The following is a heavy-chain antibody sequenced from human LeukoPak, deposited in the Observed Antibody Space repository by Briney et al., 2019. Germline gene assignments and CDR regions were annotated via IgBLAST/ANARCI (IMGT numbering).Heavy chain of an antibody. CDR2: ISWNSGSI. CDR3: AKGHLRYFDD. Sequence: GGSLRLSCAAAGFTFDDYAMHWVRQAPGEGLEWVSGISWNSGSIGYADSVKGRFTIARDNAKTYLYLQMNSLRAEDTALYYCAKGHLRYFDDWGQGTLVTVSS. J-gene: IGHJ4*02. CDR1: GFTFDDYA. V-gene: IGHV3-9*01.